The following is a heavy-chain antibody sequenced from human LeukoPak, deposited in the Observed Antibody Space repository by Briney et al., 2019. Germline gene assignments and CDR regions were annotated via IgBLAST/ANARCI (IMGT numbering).Heavy chain of an antibody. D-gene: IGHD1-1*01. CDR1: GFTFSNYY. V-gene: IGHV3-11*01. Sequence: GGSLRLSCAASGFTFSNYYMSWIRQAPGKGLEWVSYITPSGSPIYYADSVKGRFTISRDNAKNSVYLQMNSLRTDDTAVYYCGRGHWQREVWGQGILVTVSS. CDR3: GRGHWQREV. J-gene: IGHJ4*02. CDR2: ITPSGSPI.